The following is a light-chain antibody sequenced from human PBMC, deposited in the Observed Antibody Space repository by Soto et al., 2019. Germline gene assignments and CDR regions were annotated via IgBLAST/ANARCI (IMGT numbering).Light chain of an antibody. CDR3: TSYVGSNIWV. Sequence: QSVLTQPPSASGSPGQSVTISCTGTSSDVGAYKYVSWYQQYPGTAPKLMIYEVSKRPSGVPDRFSGSKSGNTASLTVSGLQAEDEADYYCTSYVGSNIWVFGGGTKLTVL. J-gene: IGLJ3*02. CDR1: SSDVGAYKY. V-gene: IGLV2-8*01. CDR2: EVS.